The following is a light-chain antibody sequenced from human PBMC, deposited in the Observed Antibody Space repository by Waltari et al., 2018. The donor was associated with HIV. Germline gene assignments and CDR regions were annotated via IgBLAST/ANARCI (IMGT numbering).Light chain of an antibody. Sequence: DVAMTQSPLSLPVTLGQPASISCRSSQSLVYSDGYTYLDWIQQRPGRSPRGLIYEVSKRDSGVPDRFSGSGSGTNFTLKISRVEAEDVGIYYCMQGTHWPRTFGQGTKVEIK. J-gene: IGKJ1*01. V-gene: IGKV2-30*01. CDR3: MQGTHWPRT. CDR2: EVS. CDR1: QSLVYSDGYTY.